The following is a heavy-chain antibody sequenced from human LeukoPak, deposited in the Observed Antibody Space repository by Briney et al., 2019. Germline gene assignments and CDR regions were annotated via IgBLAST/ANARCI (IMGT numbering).Heavy chain of an antibody. CDR1: GLTFSSYA. J-gene: IGHJ4*02. D-gene: IGHD3-9*01. CDR2: ISGSGGST. Sequence: GGSLRLSCAASGLTFSSYAMSWVRQAPGKGLEWVSAISGSGGSTYYADSVKGRFTISRDNSKNTLYLQMNSLRAEVTAVYYCAKDQGTYYDILAVYYDTYYFDYWGQGTLVTVSS. CDR3: AKDQGTYYDILAVYYDTYYFDY. V-gene: IGHV3-23*01.